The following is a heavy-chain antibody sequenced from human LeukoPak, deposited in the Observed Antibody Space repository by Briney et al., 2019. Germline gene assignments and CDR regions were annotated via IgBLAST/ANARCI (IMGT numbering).Heavy chain of an antibody. V-gene: IGHV3-23*01. CDR3: AKDFVPRGGSYFPGFDY. D-gene: IGHD1-26*01. CDR2: ISGSGGST. Sequence: GGSLRLSCAASGFTFSNYAMSWVRQAPGKGLERVSAISGSGGSTYYADSVKGRFTISRDNSKNTLYLQMSSLRAEDTAVYYCAKDFVPRGGSYFPGFDYWGQGTLVIVSS. CDR1: GFTFSNYA. J-gene: IGHJ4*02.